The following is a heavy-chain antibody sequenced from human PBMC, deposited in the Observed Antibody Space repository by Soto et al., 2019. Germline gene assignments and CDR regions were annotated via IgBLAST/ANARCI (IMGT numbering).Heavy chain of an antibody. D-gene: IGHD2-21*02. V-gene: IGHV3-53*01. CDR3: ARSYCGGDCYSSYYYYGMDV. CDR1: GFTVSSNY. CDR2: IYSGGST. Sequence: EVQLVESGGGLIQPGGSLRLCCAASGFTVSSNYMSWVRQAPGKGLEWVSVIYSGGSTYYADSVKGRFTISRDNSKNTLYLQMNSLRAEDTAVYYCARSYCGGDCYSSYYYYGMDVWGQGTTVTVSS. J-gene: IGHJ6*02.